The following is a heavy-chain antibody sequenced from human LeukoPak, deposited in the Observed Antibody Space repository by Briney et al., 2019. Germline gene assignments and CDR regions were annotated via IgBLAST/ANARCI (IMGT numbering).Heavy chain of an antibody. CDR3: ARDRWGYSYGGD. Sequence: GGSLRLSCAASGFTFSRHNMNWVRQAPGKGLEWVANVKQDGSEKYYVDSVKGRFTISRDNAKNSLYLQMNSLRADDTAVYYCARDRWGYSYGGDWGQGTLVTVSS. CDR2: VKQDGSEK. V-gene: IGHV3-7*01. D-gene: IGHD5-18*01. CDR1: GFTFSRHN. J-gene: IGHJ4*02.